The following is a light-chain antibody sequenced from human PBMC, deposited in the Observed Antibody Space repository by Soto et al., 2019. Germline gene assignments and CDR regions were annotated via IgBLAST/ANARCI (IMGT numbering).Light chain of an antibody. V-gene: IGKV3-15*01. Sequence: EVVLTQSPATLPVSPGEGATLSCRASQSININVAWYQQKPGQAPGLLIFNTSTRVAGVPDRFSGGGSGTEFTLTINSLQSEDLAIYYCQQYDIWPPVTFGGGTKVVIK. CDR2: NTS. CDR3: QQYDIWPPVT. J-gene: IGKJ4*01. CDR1: QSININ.